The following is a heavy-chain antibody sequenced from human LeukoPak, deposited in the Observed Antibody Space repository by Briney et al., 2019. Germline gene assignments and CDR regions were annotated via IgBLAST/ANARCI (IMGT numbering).Heavy chain of an antibody. Sequence: ASVKVSCKASGGTFSSYAISWVRQAPGQGLEWMGWINPNSGGTNDAQKFQGRVTMTRDTSISTAYMELSRLRSDDTAVYYCARYYTLHYDFWSGGGFDFWGQGTLVTVSS. V-gene: IGHV1-2*02. CDR3: ARYYTLHYDFWSGGGFDF. J-gene: IGHJ4*02. CDR2: INPNSGGT. D-gene: IGHD3-3*01. CDR1: GGTFSSYA.